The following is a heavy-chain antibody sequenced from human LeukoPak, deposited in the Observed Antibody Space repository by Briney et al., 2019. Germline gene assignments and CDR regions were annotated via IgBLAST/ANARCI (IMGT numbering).Heavy chain of an antibody. CDR1: GFTFSSYS. J-gene: IGHJ4*02. CDR2: ISSSSSYI. Sequence: PGGSLRLSCAASGFTFSSYSMNWVRQAPGKGLEWVSSISSSSSYIYYADSMKGRFTISRDNSKNSLYLQMNSLRAEDTAVYYCARVYSSSYYAIDYWGQGTLVTVSS. D-gene: IGHD6-13*01. V-gene: IGHV3-21*04. CDR3: ARVYSSSYYAIDY.